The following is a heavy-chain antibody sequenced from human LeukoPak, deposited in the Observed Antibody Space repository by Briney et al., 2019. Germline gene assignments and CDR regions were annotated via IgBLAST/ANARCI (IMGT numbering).Heavy chain of an antibody. D-gene: IGHD4-17*01. Sequence: GGSLRLSCAASGFTFSDYYMSWIRQAPGKGLEWISYIGSSGNPIYYADSVKGRFTISRDNAKNSLFLQMNSLRADDTAVYYCARDDYGDYVGRGAFDIWGQGTMVTVSS. CDR2: IGSSGNPI. CDR3: ARDDYGDYVGRGAFDI. V-gene: IGHV3-11*01. J-gene: IGHJ3*02. CDR1: GFTFSDYY.